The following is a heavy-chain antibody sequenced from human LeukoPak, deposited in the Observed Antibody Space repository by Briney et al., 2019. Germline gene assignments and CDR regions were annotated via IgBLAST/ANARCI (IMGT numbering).Heavy chain of an antibody. J-gene: IGHJ5*02. Sequence: ASVKVSCKASGYTFTSYDINWVRQATGQGLEWMGWMNPNSGNTGYAQKFQGRVTMTRNTSISTAYMELSSLRSEDTDVYYCARGPAGVRGVIIFRNWFDPWGQGTLVTVSS. D-gene: IGHD3-10*01. V-gene: IGHV1-8*01. CDR1: GYTFTSYD. CDR2: MNPNSGNT. CDR3: ARGPAGVRGVIIFRNWFDP.